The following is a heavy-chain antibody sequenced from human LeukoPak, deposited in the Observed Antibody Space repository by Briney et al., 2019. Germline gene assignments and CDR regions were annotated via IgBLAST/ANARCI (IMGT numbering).Heavy chain of an antibody. D-gene: IGHD3-3*01. CDR2: IRYDGTNE. V-gene: IGHV3-30*02. CDR3: AKELRHYDFWSGQKDEYYFDY. J-gene: IGHJ4*02. CDR1: GFTFTDYS. Sequence: GGSLRLSCAASGFTFTDYSMHWVRQAPGKGLEWMAFIRYDGTNEYYTDSMKGRFTISRDNSKNTLYLQMNSLRAEDTAVYYCAKELRHYDFWSGQKDEYYFDYWGQGTLVTVSS.